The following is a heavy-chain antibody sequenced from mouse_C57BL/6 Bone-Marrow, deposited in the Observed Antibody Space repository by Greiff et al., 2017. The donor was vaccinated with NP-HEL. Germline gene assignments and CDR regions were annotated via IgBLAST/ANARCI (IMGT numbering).Heavy chain of an antibody. D-gene: IGHD3-2*02. V-gene: IGHV8-8*01. CDR3: ARPQTAHATYYFCY. Sequence: QVTLKVSGPGILQPSPSLSLSCSSSGFSLSTFGMGVGWIRHPTGQGLEWLAHIWWEDDKYYHPVLKSPPTISKDTSQNQVFLNIANMYTADTATYYGARPQTAHATYYFCYWGPSTTLTVSS. CDR2: IWWEDDK. J-gene: IGHJ2*01. CDR1: GFSLSTFGMG.